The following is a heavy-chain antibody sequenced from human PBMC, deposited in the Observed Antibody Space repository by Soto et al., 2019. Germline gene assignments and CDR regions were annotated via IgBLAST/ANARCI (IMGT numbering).Heavy chain of an antibody. J-gene: IGHJ4*02. V-gene: IGHV3-7*01. Sequence: PGGSLRLACAASGFTFSSFWMSWVRQAPGKGLEWVASIKEDGSEKHYVDSVKGRFTISRDNAKNSLYLQMSSLRAEDAAIYYCARDFQGYWGRGTLVTVSS. CDR2: IKEDGSEK. CDR3: ARDFQGY. CDR1: GFTFSSFW.